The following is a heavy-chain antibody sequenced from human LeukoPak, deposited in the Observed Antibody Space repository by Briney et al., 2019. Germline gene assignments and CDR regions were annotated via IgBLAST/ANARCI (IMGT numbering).Heavy chain of an antibody. Sequence: PSETLSLTCTVSGGSISSSSYYWGWIRQPPGKGLEWIGYSYYSGSTNYNPSLKSRVTISVDTSKNQFSLKLSSVTAADTAVYYCARGAEYYDILTGYQSGPPDYWGQGTLVTVSS. CDR3: ARGAEYYDILTGYQSGPPDY. V-gene: IGHV4-61*05. CDR1: GGSISSSSYY. CDR2: SYYSGST. D-gene: IGHD3-9*01. J-gene: IGHJ4*02.